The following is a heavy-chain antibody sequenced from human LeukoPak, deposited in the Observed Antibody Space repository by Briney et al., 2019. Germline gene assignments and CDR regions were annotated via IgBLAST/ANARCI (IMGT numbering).Heavy chain of an antibody. CDR1: GGSFSGYY. D-gene: IGHD3-9*01. CDR3: ARGLRYFDWLLYTYFDY. V-gene: IGHV4-34*01. CDR2: INHSGST. Sequence: TSETLSLTCAVYGGSFSGYYWSWIRQPPGKGLEWIGEINHSGSTNYNPSLKSRVTISVDTSKNQFSLKLSSVTAADTAVYYCARGLRYFDWLLYTYFDYWGQGTLVTASS. J-gene: IGHJ4*02.